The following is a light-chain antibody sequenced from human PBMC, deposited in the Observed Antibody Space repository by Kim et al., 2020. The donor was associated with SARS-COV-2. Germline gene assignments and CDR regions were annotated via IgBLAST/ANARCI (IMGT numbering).Light chain of an antibody. Sequence: EIVMTQSPATLSVSPGERATLSCRASQSVSSNLAWYQQKPGQAPRLLIYGASTRATGIPARFNGSGSGTEFTLTISSLQSEDFAVYYCQQYNNGPRTFGQGTKVDIK. CDR3: QQYNNGPRT. CDR1: QSVSSN. J-gene: IGKJ1*01. V-gene: IGKV3-15*01. CDR2: GAS.